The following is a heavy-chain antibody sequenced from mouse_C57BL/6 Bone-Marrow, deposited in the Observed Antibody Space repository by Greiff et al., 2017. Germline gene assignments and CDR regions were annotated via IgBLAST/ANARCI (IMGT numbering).Heavy chain of an antibody. CDR2: ISSGGSYT. J-gene: IGHJ4*01. CDR1: GFTFSSYG. Sequence: VQLKESGGDLVKPGGSLKLSCAASGFTFSSYGMSWVRQTPDKRLEWVATISSGGSYTYYPDSVKGRFTISRDNAKNTLYLQMSSLKSEDTAMYYCARRSNYEGYYAMDYWGQGTSVTVSS. CDR3: ARRSNYEGYYAMDY. V-gene: IGHV5-6*01. D-gene: IGHD2-5*01.